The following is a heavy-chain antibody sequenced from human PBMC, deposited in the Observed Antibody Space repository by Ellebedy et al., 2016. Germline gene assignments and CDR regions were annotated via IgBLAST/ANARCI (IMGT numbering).Heavy chain of an antibody. CDR1: GFTFSSYS. J-gene: IGHJ6*02. CDR2: ISSSSSTI. V-gene: IGHV3-48*01. CDR3: ARDLKHGYCSGGSCYYYYYYGMDV. Sequence: GGSLRLSCAASGFTFSSYSMNWVRQAPGKGLEWVSYISSSSSTIYYADSVKGRFTISRDNAKNSLYLQINSLRAEDTAVYYCARDLKHGYCSGGSCYYYYYYGMDVWGQGTTVTVSS. D-gene: IGHD2-15*01.